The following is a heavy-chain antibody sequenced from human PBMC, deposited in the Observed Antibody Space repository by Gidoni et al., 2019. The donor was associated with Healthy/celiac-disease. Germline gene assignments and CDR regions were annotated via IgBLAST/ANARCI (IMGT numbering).Heavy chain of an antibody. V-gene: IGHV4-59*08. J-gene: IGHJ4*02. CDR2: IYYSGST. Sequence: LVKPSETLSLTCTVSGGSISSYYWSWIRQPPGKGLEWIGYIYYSGSTNYNPSLKSRVTISVDTSKNQFSLKLSSVTAAGTAVYYWARAGAVWFGETKGRFLGFDYWGQGTLVTVSS. CDR3: ARAGAVWFGETKGRFLGFDY. CDR1: GGSISSYY. D-gene: IGHD3-10*01.